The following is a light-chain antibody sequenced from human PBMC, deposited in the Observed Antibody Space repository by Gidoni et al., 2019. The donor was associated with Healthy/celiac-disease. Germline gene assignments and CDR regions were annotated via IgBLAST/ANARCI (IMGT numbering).Light chain of an antibody. CDR1: QSVSSSY. V-gene: IGKV3-20*01. Sequence: IVLTQSPGTLSLSPGERATLSCRARQSVSSSYLAWYQQKPGQAPRLLTHGASSRATGIPDRFSGSGSGTDFTLTISRLEPEDFAVYYCQQYGSSITFGQXTRLEIK. CDR2: GAS. CDR3: QQYGSSIT. J-gene: IGKJ5*01.